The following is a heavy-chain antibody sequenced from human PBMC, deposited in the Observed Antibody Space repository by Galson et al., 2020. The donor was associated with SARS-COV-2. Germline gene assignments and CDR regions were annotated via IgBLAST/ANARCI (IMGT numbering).Heavy chain of an antibody. CDR1: GASILSYH. CDR2: IYYSGSN. V-gene: IGHV4-59*01. J-gene: IGHJ2*01. Sequence: PSETLSLTCTVSGASILSYHWSWTRQPQATGLEWIGDIYYSGSNNYNASLKSRVAMSVDTSRNQFSLNLCSVTAADTAVYYCATVPTRWENYFSDWYFGLWGRGTLVTVSS. D-gene: IGHD1-7*01. CDR3: ATVPTRWENYFSDWYFGL.